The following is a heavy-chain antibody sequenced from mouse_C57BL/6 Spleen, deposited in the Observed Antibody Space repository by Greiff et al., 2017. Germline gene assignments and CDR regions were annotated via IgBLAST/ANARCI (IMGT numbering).Heavy chain of an antibody. D-gene: IGHD1-1*01. CDR3: AKCYGSSFFDY. J-gene: IGHJ2*01. V-gene: IGHV1-61*01. CDR2: IYPSDSET. Sequence: QVQLQQPGAELVRPGSSVKLSCKASGYTFTSYWMDWVKQRPGQGLEWIGNIYPSDSETHYNQKFKDKATLTVDKSSSTAYMQLSSLTSEDSAVYYCAKCYGSSFFDYWGQGTTLTVSS. CDR1: GYTFTSYW.